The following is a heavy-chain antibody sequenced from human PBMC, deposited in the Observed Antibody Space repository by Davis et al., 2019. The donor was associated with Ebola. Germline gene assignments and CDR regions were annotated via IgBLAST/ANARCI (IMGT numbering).Heavy chain of an antibody. CDR1: GFTFSSYW. J-gene: IGHJ4*02. CDR3: ARDSDDYSFDY. Sequence: GESLKISCAASGFTFSSYWMSWVRQAPGKGLEWVAVISYDGSNKSYADSVKGRFTISRDNSKNTLYLQMNSLRPEDTAVYYCARDSDDYSFDYWGQGTLVTVSS. CDR2: ISYDGSNK. V-gene: IGHV3-30*03. D-gene: IGHD4-11*01.